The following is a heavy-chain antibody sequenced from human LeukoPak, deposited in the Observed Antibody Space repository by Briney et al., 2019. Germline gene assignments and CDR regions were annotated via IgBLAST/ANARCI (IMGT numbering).Heavy chain of an antibody. V-gene: IGHV4-59*01. CDR1: GGSISSYY. J-gene: IGHJ5*02. Sequence: KSSETLSLTCTVSGGSISSYYWSWIRQPPGKGLECIGYIYHSETTSYNPSLKSRVTISVDTSKNQFALTLRSVTAADAAVYSCARGGLLWFVSWFDPWGQGILVTVSS. D-gene: IGHD3-10*01. CDR2: IYHSETT. CDR3: ARGGLLWFVSWFDP.